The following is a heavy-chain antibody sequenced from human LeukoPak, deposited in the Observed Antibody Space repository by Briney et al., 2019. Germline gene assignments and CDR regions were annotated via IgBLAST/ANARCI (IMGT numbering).Heavy chain of an antibody. V-gene: IGHV3-21*01. Sequence: GGSLRLSCAASGFTFSSYSMNWVRQAPGKGLEWVSSISSSSSYIHYADSVKGRFTISRDNAKNSLYLQMNSLRAEDTAVYYCASGRYCSGGSCYSGYWGQGTLVTVSS. CDR2: ISSSSSYI. D-gene: IGHD2-15*01. CDR1: GFTFSSYS. CDR3: ASGRYCSGGSCYSGY. J-gene: IGHJ4*02.